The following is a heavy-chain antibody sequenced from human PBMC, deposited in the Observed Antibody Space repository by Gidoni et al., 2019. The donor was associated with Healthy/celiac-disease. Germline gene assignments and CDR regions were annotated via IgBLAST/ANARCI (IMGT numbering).Heavy chain of an antibody. CDR3: ARGRDSYGSPYDY. J-gene: IGHJ4*02. Sequence: QVQLPQWGAGLFKPSETLSLTCAVYGGSFSGYYWSWSRQPPGKGLEWIGESNHRGSTNYNPSLKSRVTISVDTSKNQFSLKLSSVTAADTAVYYCARGRDSYGSPYDYWGQGTLVTVSS. D-gene: IGHD5-18*01. CDR2: SNHRGST. V-gene: IGHV4-34*01. CDR1: GGSFSGYY.